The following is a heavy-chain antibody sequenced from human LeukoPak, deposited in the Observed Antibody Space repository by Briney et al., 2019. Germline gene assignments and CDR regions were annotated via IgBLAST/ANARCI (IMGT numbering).Heavy chain of an antibody. CDR1: GFTFSSHW. D-gene: IGHD2-15*01. Sequence: PGGSLRLSCAASGFTFSSHWMHWVRQAPGKGLLWVSRINADGSSTDYAESVKGRFTISRDNAKNTLYLQMNSLRAEDTAVYYCASGRVGGTWGQGTLVTVSS. CDR3: ASGRVGGT. CDR2: INADGSST. J-gene: IGHJ5*02. V-gene: IGHV3-74*01.